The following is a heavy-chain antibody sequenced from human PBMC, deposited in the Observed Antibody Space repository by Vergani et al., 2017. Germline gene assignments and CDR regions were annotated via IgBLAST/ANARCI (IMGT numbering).Heavy chain of an antibody. J-gene: IGHJ6*02. CDR1: GFTVSSNY. V-gene: IGHV3-21*01. CDR3: ASLDAAYYGMDV. Sequence: EVQLVESGGGLIQPGGSLRLSCAASGFTVSSNYMSWVRQAPGKGLEWVSSISSSSSYIYYADSVKGRFTISRDNAKNSLYLQMNSLRAEDTAVYYCASLDAAYYGMDVWGQGTTVTVSS. D-gene: IGHD3-9*01. CDR2: ISSSSSYI.